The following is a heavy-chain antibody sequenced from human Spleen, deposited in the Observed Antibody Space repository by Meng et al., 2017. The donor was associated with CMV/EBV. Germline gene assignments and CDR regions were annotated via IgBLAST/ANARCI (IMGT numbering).Heavy chain of an antibody. Sequence: GGSLRLSCAASGFTFGDFVMNWVRQAPGKGLGWVGFIRGQAYGGTTEYAASVKGRFIISRDDSKSIAYLQMNGLKTEDTAVYFCSRERFSGSYFDVYGMDVWGQGITVTVSS. V-gene: IGHV3-49*04. CDR2: IRGQAYGGTT. CDR1: GFTFGDFV. D-gene: IGHD1-26*01. CDR3: SRERFSGSYFDVYGMDV. J-gene: IGHJ6*02.